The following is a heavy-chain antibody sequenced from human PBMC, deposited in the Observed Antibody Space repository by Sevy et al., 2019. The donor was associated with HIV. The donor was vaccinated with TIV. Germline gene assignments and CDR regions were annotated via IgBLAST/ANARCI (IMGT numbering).Heavy chain of an antibody. CDR2: ISGSGGST. D-gene: IGHD3-10*01. J-gene: IGHJ3*02. V-gene: IGHV3-23*01. Sequence: RGSLRLSCAASGFTFSSYAMSWVRQAPGKGLEWVSAISGSGGSTYYADSVKGRFTISRDNSKNTLYLQMNSLRAEDTAVYYCAVTRGVIIPGNSDAFDIWGQGTMVTVSS. CDR3: AVTRGVIIPGNSDAFDI. CDR1: GFTFSSYA.